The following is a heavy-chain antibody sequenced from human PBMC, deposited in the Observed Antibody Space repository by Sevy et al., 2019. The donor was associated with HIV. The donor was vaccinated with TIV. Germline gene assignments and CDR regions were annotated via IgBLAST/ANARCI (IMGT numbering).Heavy chain of an antibody. Sequence: SETLSLTCTVSGGSISNYYWSWIRQPPGKGLAWIGYIYYSGSTHYDPSLKSRVIISLDTSKNQFSLKLTSVTAADTAMYYCARQVAAAGSFHFDYWGQGTLVTVSS. CDR2: IYYSGST. V-gene: IGHV4-59*08. D-gene: IGHD6-13*01. CDR1: GGSISNYY. J-gene: IGHJ4*02. CDR3: ARQVAAAGSFHFDY.